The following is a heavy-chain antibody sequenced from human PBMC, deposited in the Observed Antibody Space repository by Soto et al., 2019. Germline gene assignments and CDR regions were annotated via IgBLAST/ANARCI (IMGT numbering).Heavy chain of an antibody. J-gene: IGHJ6*02. Sequence: SVKVSCKASGGTFSSYAISWVRQAPGQGLEWMGGIIPIFGTANYAQKFQGRVTITADKSTSTAYMELSSLRSEDTAEYYCARDSSTTLYGMDVWGQGTTVTVSS. V-gene: IGHV1-69*06. CDR3: ARDSSTTLYGMDV. CDR1: GGTFSSYA. CDR2: IIPIFGTA. D-gene: IGHD2-2*01.